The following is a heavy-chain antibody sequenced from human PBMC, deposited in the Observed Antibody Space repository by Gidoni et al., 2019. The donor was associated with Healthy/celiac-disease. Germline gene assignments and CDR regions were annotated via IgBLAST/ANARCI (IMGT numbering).Heavy chain of an antibody. CDR3: TRPNLYCTNGVCPRGMDV. V-gene: IGHV3-73*01. J-gene: IGHJ6*02. D-gene: IGHD2-8*01. CDR1: VFTFSASA. CDR2: IRSKANSYAT. Sequence: EVQLVESGGGLVQPGGSLTLSCAASVFTFSASAMHWVRQASGKGLEWVGRIRSKANSYATAYAASVKGRFTISRDDSKNTAYLQMNSLKTEDTAVYYCTRPNLYCTNGVCPRGMDVWGQGTTVTVSS.